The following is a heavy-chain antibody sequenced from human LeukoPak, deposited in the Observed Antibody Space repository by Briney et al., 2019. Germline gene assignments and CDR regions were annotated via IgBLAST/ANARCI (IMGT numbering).Heavy chain of an antibody. D-gene: IGHD3-3*01. CDR2: ISSSSSSDI. Sequence: PGGSLRLSCAASGFTFSSYSMNWVRQAPGKGLEWVSSISSSSSSDIYYADSVKGRFTISRDNAKNSLYLQMNSLRAEDTAVYYCARGVRARDTIFGVVTTGGYYYYYMDVWGKGTTVTVSS. V-gene: IGHV3-21*01. J-gene: IGHJ6*03. CDR1: GFTFSSYS. CDR3: ARGVRARDTIFGVVTTGGYYYYYMDV.